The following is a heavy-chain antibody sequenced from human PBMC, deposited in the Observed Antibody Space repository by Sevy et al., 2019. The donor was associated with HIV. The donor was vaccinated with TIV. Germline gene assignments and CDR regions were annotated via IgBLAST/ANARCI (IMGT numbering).Heavy chain of an antibody. D-gene: IGHD2-21*02. CDR2: INPSGGGT. V-gene: IGHV1-46*01. CDR3: ARVESCGGDCYYSDY. Sequence: ALVKVSCKASGYTFTRYYIHWVRQAPGQGLECMGIINPSGGGTNYLQKFQGRVTFTRDTSTSTVYMELSSLRSEDTAVYYCARVESCGGDCYYSDYWGQGTQVTVSS. CDR1: GYTFTRYY. J-gene: IGHJ4*02.